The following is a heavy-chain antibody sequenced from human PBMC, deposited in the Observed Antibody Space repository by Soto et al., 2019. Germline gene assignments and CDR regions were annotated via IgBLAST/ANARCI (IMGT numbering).Heavy chain of an antibody. CDR2: IDPSDSYT. Sequence: PGESLKISCKGSGYSFTSYWISWVRQMPGKGLEWMGRIDPSDSYTNYSPSFQGHVTISADKSISTAYLQWSSLKASDTAMYYCARHDAQYNRFDPWGQGTLVTVSS. CDR3: ARHDAQYNRFDP. CDR1: GYSFTSYW. D-gene: IGHD6-19*01. V-gene: IGHV5-10-1*01. J-gene: IGHJ5*02.